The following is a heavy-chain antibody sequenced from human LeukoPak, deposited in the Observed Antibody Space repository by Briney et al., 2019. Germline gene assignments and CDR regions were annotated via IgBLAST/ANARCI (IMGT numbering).Heavy chain of an antibody. Sequence: PSETLSLTCTVSGGSISSSSYYWGWIRQPPGKGLEWIGSIYYSGSTYYNPSLKSRVTISVDTSNNQFSLKLNSVTAADTAVYYCARDGLPASAGWFDPWGQGTLVTVFS. CDR1: GGSISSSSYY. J-gene: IGHJ5*02. CDR3: ARDGLPASAGWFDP. D-gene: IGHD6-13*01. CDR2: IYYSGST. V-gene: IGHV4-39*07.